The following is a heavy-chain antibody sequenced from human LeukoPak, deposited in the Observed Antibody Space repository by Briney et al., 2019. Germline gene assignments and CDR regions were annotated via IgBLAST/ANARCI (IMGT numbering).Heavy chain of an antibody. CDR2: ISGSSTYI. D-gene: IGHD2-15*01. V-gene: IGHV3-21*01. CDR3: ARETLRGYCSGGSCTYYGMDV. CDR1: GFTFSSYS. J-gene: IGHJ6*02. Sequence: GGSLRLSCAASGFTFSSYSMNWARQAPGKGLEWVSSISGSSTYIYYADSVKGRFTISRDNAKNSLYLQMNSLRAEDTAVYYCARETLRGYCSGGSCTYYGMDVWGQGTTVTVSS.